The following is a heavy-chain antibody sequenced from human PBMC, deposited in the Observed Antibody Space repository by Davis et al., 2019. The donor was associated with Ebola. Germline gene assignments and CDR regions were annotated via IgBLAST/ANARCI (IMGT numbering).Heavy chain of an antibody. CDR1: GFTFSSYA. CDR3: AKLSGEYSSSSPKYYYYYGMDV. D-gene: IGHD6-6*01. CDR2: ISGSGGST. J-gene: IGHJ6*02. V-gene: IGHV3-23*01. Sequence: GGSLRLSCAASGFTFSSYAMSWVRQAPGKGLEWVSAISGSGGSTYYADSVKGRFTISRDNSKNTLYLQMNSLRAEDTAVYYCAKLSGEYSSSSPKYYYYYGMDVWGQGTTVTVSS.